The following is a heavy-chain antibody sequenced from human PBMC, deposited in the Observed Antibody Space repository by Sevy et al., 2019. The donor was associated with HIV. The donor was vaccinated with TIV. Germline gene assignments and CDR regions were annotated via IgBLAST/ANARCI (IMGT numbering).Heavy chain of an antibody. CDR1: GFTFSSYS. CDR2: ISSSSSYI. D-gene: IGHD5-12*01. J-gene: IGHJ3*02. CDR3: AREVREMATIFAFDI. V-gene: IGHV3-21*01. Sequence: GGSLRLSCAASGFTFSSYSMNWVRQAPGKGLEWVSSISSSSSYIYYADSVKGRFTISRDNAKNSLYLQMNSLRAEDTAVYYCAREVREMATIFAFDIWGQGTMVTVSS.